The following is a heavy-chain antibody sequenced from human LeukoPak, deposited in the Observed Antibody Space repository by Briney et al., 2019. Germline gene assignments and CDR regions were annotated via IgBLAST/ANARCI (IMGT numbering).Heavy chain of an antibody. Sequence: GGSLRLSCVASGFTVSSNYMSWVRQAPGKGLEWVSAIYSGGSTYYADSVKGRFTISRDNSKNTLYLQMNSLRAEDTAVYYCAGPRDSSGSYYNYGMYVWGQGTTVTVSS. J-gene: IGHJ6*02. CDR1: GFTVSSNY. D-gene: IGHD3-22*01. CDR2: IYSGGST. CDR3: AGPRDSSGSYYNYGMYV. V-gene: IGHV3-53*01.